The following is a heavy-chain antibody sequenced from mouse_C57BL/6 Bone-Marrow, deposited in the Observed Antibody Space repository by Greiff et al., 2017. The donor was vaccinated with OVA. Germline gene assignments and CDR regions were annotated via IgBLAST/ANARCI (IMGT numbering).Heavy chain of an antibody. CDR2: FHPYNDDT. Sequence: VQLQQSGAELVKPGASVKMSCKASGYTFTTYPIEWMKQNHGKSLEWIGNFHPYNDDTKYNEKFKGKATLTVEKSSSTVYLELSRLTSDDSAVYYCARGDYYGSRRHWYFDVWGTGTTVTVSS. V-gene: IGHV1-47*01. CDR1: GYTFTTYP. J-gene: IGHJ1*03. D-gene: IGHD1-1*01. CDR3: ARGDYYGSRRHWYFDV.